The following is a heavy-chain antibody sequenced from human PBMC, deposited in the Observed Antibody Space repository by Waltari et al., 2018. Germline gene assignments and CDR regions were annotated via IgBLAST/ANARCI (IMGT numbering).Heavy chain of an antibody. Sequence: QVQLVQSGAEVKKPGASVKVSCKVSGYTLTELSMHWVRQAPGKGLEWMGGFDLEDGETIDAEKFQGIVTRTADTSTDTAYMELSSLRSEYTAVYYCATGGGYGMDVWGQGTTVTVSS. CDR1: GYTLTELS. CDR2: FDLEDGET. CDR3: ATGGGYGMDV. J-gene: IGHJ6*02. V-gene: IGHV1-24*01.